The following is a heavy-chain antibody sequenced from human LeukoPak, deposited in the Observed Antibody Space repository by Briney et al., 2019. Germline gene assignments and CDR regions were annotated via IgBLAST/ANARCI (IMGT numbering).Heavy chain of an antibody. J-gene: IGHJ4*02. CDR2: IYYSGST. Sequence: SETLSLTCTVSGGSIRSYYWSWIRQPPGKGLEWIGYIYYSGSTNYSPSLKSRVTISVDTSKNQFSLKLSSVTAADTAVYYCARHGYDSSGYYYAMGDWGQGTLVTVSS. V-gene: IGHV4-59*08. CDR3: ARHGYDSSGYYYAMGD. CDR1: GGSIRSYY. D-gene: IGHD3-22*01.